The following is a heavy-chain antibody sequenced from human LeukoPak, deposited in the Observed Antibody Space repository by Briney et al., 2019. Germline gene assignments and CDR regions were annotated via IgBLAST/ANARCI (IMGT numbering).Heavy chain of an antibody. CDR2: IYYSGST. J-gene: IGHJ4*02. V-gene: IGHV4-61*01. Sequence: PSETLSLTCTVSGGSVSSGSYYWSWIRQPPGKGLEWIGYIYYSGSTNYNPSLKSRVTISVDTSKNQFSLKLSSVTAADTAVYYCARGSIAVAAPFDYWGQGTLVTVSS. CDR3: ARGSIAVAAPFDY. CDR1: GGSVSSGSYY. D-gene: IGHD6-19*01.